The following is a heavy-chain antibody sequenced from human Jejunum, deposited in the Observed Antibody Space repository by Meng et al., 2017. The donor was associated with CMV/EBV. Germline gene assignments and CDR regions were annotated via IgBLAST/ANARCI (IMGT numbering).Heavy chain of an antibody. J-gene: IGHJ4*02. Sequence: QVQRVQSGSELKKPGASGKVSCKASGYTFTRYPMNWVRQAPGQGLEWMGWISTNTGNPTYAQGFTGRFVFSVDTSVSTAYLQISSLKAEDTVVYYCGTLKYTSGFYGPAYWGQGALVTVSS. D-gene: IGHD6-19*01. CDR1: GYTFTRYP. CDR3: GTLKYTSGFYGPAY. V-gene: IGHV7-4-1*02. CDR2: ISTNTGNP.